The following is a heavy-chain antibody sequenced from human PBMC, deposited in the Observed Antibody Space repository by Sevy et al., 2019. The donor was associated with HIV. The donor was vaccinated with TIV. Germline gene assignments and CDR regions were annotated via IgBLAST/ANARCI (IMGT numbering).Heavy chain of an antibody. CDR1: GDSVSSNSAA. D-gene: IGHD6-19*01. CDR2: TYYRSKWYN. Sequence: SQTLSRNCAISGDSVSSNSAAWNWIRQSPSRGLEWMGRTYYRSKWYNDYAVSVKSRITINPDTSKNQFSLQLNSVTPEGTAVYYCARDKGWSIGEFDYWGQGPLVTVSS. CDR3: ARDKGWSIGEFDY. J-gene: IGHJ4*02. V-gene: IGHV6-1*01.